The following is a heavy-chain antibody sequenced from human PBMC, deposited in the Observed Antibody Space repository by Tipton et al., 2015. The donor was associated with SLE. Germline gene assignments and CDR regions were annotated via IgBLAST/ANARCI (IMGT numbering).Heavy chain of an antibody. Sequence: TLSLTCAVYGGSFSGYYWSWIRQPPGKGLEWIGEINHSGSTNYNPSLKSRVTISVDTSKNQFSLKLSSVIAADTAVYYCASYSSGLGWFDPWGQGTLVTVSS. CDR3: ASYSSGLGWFDP. J-gene: IGHJ5*02. CDR2: INHSGST. CDR1: GGSFSGYY. V-gene: IGHV4-34*01. D-gene: IGHD6-19*01.